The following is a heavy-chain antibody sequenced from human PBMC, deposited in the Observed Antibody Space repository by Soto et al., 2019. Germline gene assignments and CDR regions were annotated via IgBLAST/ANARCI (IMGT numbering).Heavy chain of an antibody. V-gene: IGHV3-23*01. CDR2: IRGSGGST. J-gene: IGHJ5*02. CDR3: AKFCGGNSAHTYTIDP. Sequence: EVQLLESGGGLVQHGGSLRLSCAASGFTFSTYAMSWVRQAPVKGLEWVSTIRGSGGSTHYVDSVKALFTISRDNSKNTRYLQMNSLRAEDTAVYYCAKFCGGNSAHTYTIDPWGQGTLVTVSS. D-gene: IGHD2-21*02. CDR1: GFTFSTYA.